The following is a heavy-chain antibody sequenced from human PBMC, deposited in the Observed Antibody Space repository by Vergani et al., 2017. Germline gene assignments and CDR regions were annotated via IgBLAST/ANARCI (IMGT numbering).Heavy chain of an antibody. J-gene: IGHJ3*02. Sequence: QVQLQQWGAGLLKRSETLSLTCAVYGGSFSGYYWSWIRQPPGKGLEWIGEINHSGSTNYNPSLKSRVTISVDTSKNQFSLKLSSVTAADTAVYYCARVSEFARRRDGYNFGAFDIWGQGTMVTVSS. D-gene: IGHD5-24*01. CDR2: INHSGST. V-gene: IGHV4-34*01. CDR1: GGSFSGYY. CDR3: ARVSEFARRRDGYNFGAFDI.